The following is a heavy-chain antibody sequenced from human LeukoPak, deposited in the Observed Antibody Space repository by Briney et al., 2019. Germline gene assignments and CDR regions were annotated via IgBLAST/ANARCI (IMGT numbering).Heavy chain of an antibody. J-gene: IGHJ4*02. CDR3: ARGGAARPDF. CDR2: IKADGGEK. D-gene: IGHD6-6*01. CDR1: GFTFSSSA. Sequence: PGGTLRLSCAASGFTFSSSAMNWFRQTPGKGLEWVAKIKADGGEKDHVASVKGRFTISRDNAKNSLYLQMNSLRVEDTAVYYCARGGAARPDFWGQGTLVTVSS. V-gene: IGHV3-7*01.